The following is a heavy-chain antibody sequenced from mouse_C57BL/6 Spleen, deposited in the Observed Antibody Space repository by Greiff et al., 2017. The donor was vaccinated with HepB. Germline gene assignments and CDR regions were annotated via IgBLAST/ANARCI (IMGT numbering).Heavy chain of an antibody. CDR2: INPGSGGT. D-gene: IGHD2-4*01. J-gene: IGHJ4*01. CDR1: GYAFTNYL. CDR3: ARSEAYDYVAMDY. Sequence: QVQLKQSGAELVRPGTSVKVSCKASGYAFTNYLIEWVKQRPGQGLEWIGVINPGSGGTNYNEKFKGKATLTADKSSSTAYMQLSSLTSEDSAVYFCARSEAYDYVAMDYWGQGTSVTVSS. V-gene: IGHV1-54*01.